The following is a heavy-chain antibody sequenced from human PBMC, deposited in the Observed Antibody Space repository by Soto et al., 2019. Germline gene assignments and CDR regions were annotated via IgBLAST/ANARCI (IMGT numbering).Heavy chain of an antibody. CDR2: VSSTGST. CDR3: ARFSPPRKSYDSSPARFAT. J-gene: IGHJ6*04. CDR1: GGSLNSYY. V-gene: IGHV4-59*01. Sequence: PSETLSLTCTVSGGSLNSYYWTWIRQSPGKGLEWIGYVSSTGSTNYNPSLKSRLTMSLDTSTNEVSLSLTSVTAADAAVYFCARFSPPRKSYDSSPARFATWGNGTTVTVPS. D-gene: IGHD3-22*01.